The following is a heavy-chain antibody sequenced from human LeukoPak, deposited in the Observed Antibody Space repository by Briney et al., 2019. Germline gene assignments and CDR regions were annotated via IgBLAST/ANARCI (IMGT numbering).Heavy chain of an antibody. CDR2: IRSKAYGGTT. D-gene: IGHD3-9*01. CDR1: GFSFGDYA. CDR3: TPTYHDIFAGSP. Sequence: GGSLRLSCTASGFSFGDYAMTWVRQAPGKGLEWLGFIRSKAYGGTTEYAASVKGRFTISRDDSKSIAYLQMNSLKTEDTAVYYCTPTYHDIFAGSPWGQGTLVTVSS. V-gene: IGHV3-49*04. J-gene: IGHJ5*02.